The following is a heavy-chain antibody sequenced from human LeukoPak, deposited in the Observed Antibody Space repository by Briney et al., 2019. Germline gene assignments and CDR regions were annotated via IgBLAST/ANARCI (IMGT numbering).Heavy chain of an antibody. CDR1: GYTFTGYY. CDR3: ARVVKSPGYSSSWYSY. V-gene: IGHV1-2*02. CDR2: INPNSGGT. D-gene: IGHD6-13*01. Sequence: DSVKVSCKASGYTFTGYYMHWVRQAPGQGLEWMGWINPNSGGTNYAQKFQGRVTMTRDTSISTAYMELSRLRSDDTAVYYCARVVKSPGYSSSWYSYWGQGTLVTVSS. J-gene: IGHJ4*02.